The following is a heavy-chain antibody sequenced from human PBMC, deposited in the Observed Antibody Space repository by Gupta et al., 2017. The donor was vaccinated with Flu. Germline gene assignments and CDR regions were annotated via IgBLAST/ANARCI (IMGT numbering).Heavy chain of an antibody. CDR1: GGSFSGYY. CDR3: ARVRAAAGTVDY. V-gene: IGHV4-34*01. Sequence: QVKLQQWGAGLLKPSETLSLTCAVYGGSFSGYYWSWIRQPPGKGLEWIGEINHSGSTNYNPSLKSRVTISVDTSKNQFSLKLSSVTAADTAVYYCARVRAAAGTVDYWGQGTLVTVSS. D-gene: IGHD6-13*01. J-gene: IGHJ4*02. CDR2: INHSGST.